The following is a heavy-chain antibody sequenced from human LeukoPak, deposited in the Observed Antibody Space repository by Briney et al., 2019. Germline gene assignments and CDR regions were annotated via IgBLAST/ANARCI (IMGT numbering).Heavy chain of an antibody. CDR1: GFSLSTSGVG. CDR2: IYWNDDK. J-gene: IGHJ5*02. D-gene: IGHD3-3*01. CDR3: AHSYYDFWSGYYTGNWFDP. V-gene: IGHV2-5*01. Sequence: SGPTLVKPTETLTLTCTFSGFSLSTSGVGVGWIRQPPGKALEWLALIYWNDDKRYSPSLKIRLTITKDTSKNQVVLTITNIAPVDTATYYCAHSYYDFWSGYYTGNWFDPWGQGTLVTVSS.